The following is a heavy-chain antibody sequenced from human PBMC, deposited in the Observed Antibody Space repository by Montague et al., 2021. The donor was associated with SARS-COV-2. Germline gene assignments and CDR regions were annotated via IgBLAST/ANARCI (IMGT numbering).Heavy chain of an antibody. J-gene: IGHJ3*02. D-gene: IGHD3-3*01. V-gene: IGHV4-34*01. CDR2: INHRGST. CDR3: ARGTGLRSITLFGVIISGHVFDI. Sequence: SETLSLTCAVYGESFSGYYWSWTRQHPGKGLEWAGEINHRGSTNYNPSLKSRVIISVDTSKNQFSLKLSSVTAADTAVYYCARGTGLRSITLFGVIISGHVFDIWGQGTMVTVSS. CDR1: GESFSGYY.